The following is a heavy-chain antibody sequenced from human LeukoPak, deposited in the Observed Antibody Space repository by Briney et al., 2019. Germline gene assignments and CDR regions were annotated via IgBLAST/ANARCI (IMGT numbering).Heavy chain of an antibody. J-gene: IGHJ4*02. CDR2: ISYDGSNK. V-gene: IGHV3-30*18. CDR1: GFNLRSYG. CDR3: AKDVGATPGGIIDY. Sequence: GGSLRLSCAASGFNLRSYGMHWVRQAPGKGLEWVAVISYDGSNKYYADSVKGRFTISRDNSKNTLYLQMNSLRAEDTAVYYCAKDVGATPGGIIDYWGQGTLVTVSS. D-gene: IGHD1-26*01.